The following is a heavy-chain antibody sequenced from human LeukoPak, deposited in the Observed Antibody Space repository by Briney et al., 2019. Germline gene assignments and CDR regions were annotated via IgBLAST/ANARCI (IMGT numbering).Heavy chain of an antibody. J-gene: IGHJ3*02. V-gene: IGHV4-38-2*02. CDR2: IYHSGNT. Sequence: SETLSLTCSVTGFSISSGYYWGWIRQSPGQGLEWIGSIYHSGNTQYNPSLKSRVTISVDTSENQFSLKLSSVTAADTAVYYCARDGLSRDFLTGYYMGAFDIWGPGTTVTVSS. CDR3: ARDGLSRDFLTGYYMGAFDI. D-gene: IGHD3-9*01. CDR1: GFSISSGYY.